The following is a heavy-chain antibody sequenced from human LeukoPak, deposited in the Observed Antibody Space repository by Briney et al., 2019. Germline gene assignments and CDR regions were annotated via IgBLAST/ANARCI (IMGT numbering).Heavy chain of an antibody. D-gene: IGHD4-17*01. J-gene: IGHJ4*02. Sequence: ASVKVSCKASGGTFSSYAISWVRQAPGQGLEWMGRIIPIFGTANYAQKFQGRVTITTDESTSTAYMELSSLRSEDTAVYYCAISIYDYGDYVFFVYWGQGTLVTVSS. CDR3: AISIYDYGDYVFFVY. V-gene: IGHV1-69*05. CDR1: GGTFSSYA. CDR2: IIPIFGTA.